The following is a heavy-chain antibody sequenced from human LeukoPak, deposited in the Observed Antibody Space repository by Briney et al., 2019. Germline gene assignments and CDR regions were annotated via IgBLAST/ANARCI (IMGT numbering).Heavy chain of an antibody. D-gene: IGHD4-17*01. J-gene: IGHJ6*02. CDR3: ARDGEATVTYYYYGMDV. CDR2: ISAYNGNT. Sequence: ASVKVSCKASGYTFTNYGITWVRQAPGQGLAWMGWISAYNGNTNYAQKLQGRVTMTTDTSTSTAYMELRSLRSDDTAVYYCARDGEATVTYYYYGMDVWGQGTTVTVSS. V-gene: IGHV1-18*04. CDR1: GYTFTNYG.